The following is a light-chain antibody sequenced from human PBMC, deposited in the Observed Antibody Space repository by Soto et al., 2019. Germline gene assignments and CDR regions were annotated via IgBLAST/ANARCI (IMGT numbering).Light chain of an antibody. V-gene: IGLV2-14*03. CDR1: GNDVGGYTF. J-gene: IGLJ1*01. Sequence: QSVLTQPASVSGSPGQSISISCTGTGNDVGGYTFVSWYQQHPDKVPKLVIFDVNRRPSGVSDRFSGSKSVNAASLTISGLQAEDEADYYCCSYTGNTAYVFVTGTKVTVL. CDR2: DVN. CDR3: CSYTGNTAYV.